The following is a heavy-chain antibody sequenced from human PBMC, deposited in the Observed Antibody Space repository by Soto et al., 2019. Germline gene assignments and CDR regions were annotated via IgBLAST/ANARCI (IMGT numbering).Heavy chain of an antibody. Sequence: GGSLRLSCAASGFTFSSYAMSWVRQAPGKGLEWVSAISGSGGSTYYADSVKGRFTISRDNSKNTLYLQMNSLRAEDTAVYYCAKDIVVVPAASGDAFDIWGQGTMVTVSS. CDR3: AKDIVVVPAASGDAFDI. D-gene: IGHD2-2*01. V-gene: IGHV3-23*01. J-gene: IGHJ3*02. CDR2: ISGSGGST. CDR1: GFTFSSYA.